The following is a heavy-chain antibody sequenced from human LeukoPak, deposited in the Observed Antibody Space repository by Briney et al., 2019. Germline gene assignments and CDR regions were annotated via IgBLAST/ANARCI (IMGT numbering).Heavy chain of an antibody. CDR3: AKDIARIVVVPAFDY. CDR1: AFTFRSYA. V-gene: IGHV3-9*01. CDR2: ISWNSGSI. D-gene: IGHD2-2*01. Sequence: GGSLRLSCAASAFTFRSYAMHWVRQAPGKGLEWVSGISWNSGSIGYADSVKGRFTISRDNAKNSLYLQMNSLRAEDTALYYCAKDIARIVVVPAFDYWGQGTLVTVSS. J-gene: IGHJ4*02.